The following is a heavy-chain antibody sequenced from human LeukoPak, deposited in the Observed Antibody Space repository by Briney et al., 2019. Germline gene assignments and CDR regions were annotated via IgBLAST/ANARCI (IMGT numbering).Heavy chain of an antibody. CDR2: IYSGGST. V-gene: IGHV3-66*01. CDR1: GFTVSSNY. J-gene: IGHJ6*02. D-gene: IGHD2-2*01. Sequence: PGGSLRLSCAASGFTVSSNYMSWVRQAPGKGLEWVSVIYSGGSTYYADSVKGRFTISRDNSKNTLYLQMNSLRAEDTAVYYCARGGCSGTGYGMDVWGQGTTVTVSS. CDR3: ARGGCSGTGYGMDV.